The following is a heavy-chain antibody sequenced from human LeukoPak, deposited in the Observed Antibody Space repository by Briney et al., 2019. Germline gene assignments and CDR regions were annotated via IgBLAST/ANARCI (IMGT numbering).Heavy chain of an antibody. J-gene: IGHJ4*02. D-gene: IGHD5-24*01. Sequence: PGGSLRLSCAASGFTVSSNYMSWIRQAPGKGLEWVSVIYSGGSTYYADSVKGRFTISRDNSKNTLYLQMNSLRAEDTAVYYCARGVGYNYLDYWGQGTLVTVSS. CDR2: IYSGGST. CDR3: ARGVGYNYLDY. CDR1: GFTVSSNY. V-gene: IGHV3-53*01.